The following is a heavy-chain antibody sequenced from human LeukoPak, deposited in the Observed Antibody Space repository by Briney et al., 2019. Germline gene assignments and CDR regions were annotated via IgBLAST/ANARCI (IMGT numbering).Heavy chain of an antibody. CDR3: ATGTTVTTAFDY. CDR2: IYSDGRT. CDR1: GFTVSTNY. D-gene: IGHD4-17*01. V-gene: IGHV3-66*01. Sequence: GGSLRLSCAASGFTVSTNYMTWVRQAPRQGLEWVSIIYSDGRTFYADSVKYTFTISRDNSKNTLSLQMNSLRAEDTAVYYCATGTTVTTAFDYWGQGTLVTVSS. J-gene: IGHJ4*02.